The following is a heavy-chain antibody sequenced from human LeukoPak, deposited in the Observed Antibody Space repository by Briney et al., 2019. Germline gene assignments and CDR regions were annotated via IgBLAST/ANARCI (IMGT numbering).Heavy chain of an antibody. CDR3: ARAENYGSGSYFDY. J-gene: IGHJ4*02. D-gene: IGHD3-10*01. V-gene: IGHV3-30-3*01. CDR1: GFTFSIYA. CDR2: MSYDGSNK. Sequence: PGGSLRLSCAASGFTFSIYAVHWVRQAPGKGLEWVAVMSYDGSNKYYADSVKGRFTISRDKSNNTLYLQMNSLRAEDTAVYYCARAENYGSGSYFDYWGQGTLVTVSS.